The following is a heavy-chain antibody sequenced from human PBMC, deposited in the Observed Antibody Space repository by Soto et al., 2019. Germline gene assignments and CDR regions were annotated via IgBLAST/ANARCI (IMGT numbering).Heavy chain of an antibody. CDR2: IYYSGST. V-gene: IGHV4-39*01. CDR1: GGSISSSSYY. D-gene: IGHD6-13*01. CDR3: ANPGIAAAGNAFDI. J-gene: IGHJ3*02. Sequence: SETLSLTCTVSGGSISSSSYYWGWIRQPPGKGLEWIGSIYYSGSTYYNPSLKSRVTISLDTSKNQFSLKLSSVTAADTAVYYCANPGIAAAGNAFDIWGQGTMVTVSS.